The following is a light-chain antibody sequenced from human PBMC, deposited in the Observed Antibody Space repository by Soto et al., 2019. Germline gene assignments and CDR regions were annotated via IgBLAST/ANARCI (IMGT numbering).Light chain of an antibody. CDR1: TSNIGAGYE. CDR2: GNT. V-gene: IGLV1-40*01. J-gene: IGLJ1*01. Sequence: QSVLTQPPSVSGAPGQRVTISCTGSTSNIGAGYEVHWYQHLPGKAPKLLIYGNTNRPSRVPDRFSGSRSGTSASLAITGLQAEDEADYYCQSYDSSLSASYVFGGATKGHRP. CDR3: QSYDSSLSASYV.